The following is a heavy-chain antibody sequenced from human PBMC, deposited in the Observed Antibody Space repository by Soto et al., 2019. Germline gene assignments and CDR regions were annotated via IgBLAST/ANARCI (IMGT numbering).Heavy chain of an antibody. CDR3: ETVRGYSYGYGWFDP. V-gene: IGHV4-34*01. CDR2: INHSGST. Sequence: SETLSLTCAVYGGSFSGYYWSWIRQPPGKGLEWIGEINHSGSTNYNPSLKSRVTISVDTSKNQFSLKLSSVTAADTAVYYCETVRGYSYGYGWFDPWGQGTLVTVSS. J-gene: IGHJ5*02. D-gene: IGHD5-18*01. CDR1: GGSFSGYY.